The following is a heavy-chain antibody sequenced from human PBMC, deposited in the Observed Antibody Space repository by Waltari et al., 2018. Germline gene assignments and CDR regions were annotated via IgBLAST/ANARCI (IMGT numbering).Heavy chain of an antibody. CDR3: ARSPLYGNAWSRPFDL. J-gene: IGHJ4*02. CDR1: GGSISSGSYY. D-gene: IGHD3-10*01. V-gene: IGHV4-39*01. Sequence: TVSGGSISSGSYYWGWLRQPPGKGLEWIGTSYYSGNTYYNASLKSRLTISVDTSKNQFSMNLSSVTAADTAVYYCARSPLYGNAWSRPFDLWGPGSLVTVS. CDR2: SYYSGNT.